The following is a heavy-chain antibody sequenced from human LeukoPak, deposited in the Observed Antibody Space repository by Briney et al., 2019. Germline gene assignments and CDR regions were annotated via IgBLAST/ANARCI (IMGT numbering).Heavy chain of an antibody. CDR1: GDSISDYY. J-gene: IGHJ4*02. CDR3: ARGRYSWNYGVVFDY. Sequence: SETLSLTCTVPGDSISDYYWSWLRQPPGKGLEWIGHVSYSGSTNYNPSLRGRITMSVDTSKNQLSLKLSSVTAADTAVYYCARGRYSWNYGVVFDYWGQGTLVTVSS. D-gene: IGHD1-26*01. V-gene: IGHV4-59*01. CDR2: VSYSGST.